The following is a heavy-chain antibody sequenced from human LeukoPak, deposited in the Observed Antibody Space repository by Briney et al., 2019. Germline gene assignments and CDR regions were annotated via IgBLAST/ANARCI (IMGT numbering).Heavy chain of an antibody. Sequence: PGGSLRLSCVASGLAFSSYSMHWVRQAPGKGLEWVGVIPYDGSDEYYTDSVKGRFTISRDNSKNTVYLQMNSLRADDTAVYYCARDFTPEWFDIHWGQGTLVTVS. CDR2: IPYDGSDE. D-gene: IGHD3-3*01. CDR3: ARDFTPEWFDIH. J-gene: IGHJ4*02. CDR1: GLAFSSYS. V-gene: IGHV3-30*04.